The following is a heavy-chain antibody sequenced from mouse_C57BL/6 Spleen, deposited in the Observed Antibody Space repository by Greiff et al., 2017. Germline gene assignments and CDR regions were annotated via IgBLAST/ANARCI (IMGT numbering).Heavy chain of an antibody. CDR3: ARPYYGFAY. CDR1: GYTFTDYN. V-gene: IGHV1-18*01. D-gene: IGHD2-10*01. Sequence: VQLQQSGPELVKPGASVKIPCKASGYTFTDYNMDWVKQSHGKSLEWIGDINPNNGGTIYNQKFKGKATLTVAKSSSTAYMELRSLTSEDTAVYYCARPYYGFAYWGQGTLVTVSA. J-gene: IGHJ3*01. CDR2: INPNNGGT.